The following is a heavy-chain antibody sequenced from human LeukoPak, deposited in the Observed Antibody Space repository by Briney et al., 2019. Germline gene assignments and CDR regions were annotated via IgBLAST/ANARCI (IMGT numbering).Heavy chain of an antibody. CDR2: INWNSGSI. Sequence: PGGSLRLSCAASGFTFDDYAMHWVRQAPGKGLEWVSGINWNSGSIDYADSVKGRFIMSRDNAKNSLYLQMNSLRAEDTAVYYCAREPAAEGAADHWGQGTLVTVSS. V-gene: IGHV3-9*01. D-gene: IGHD6-25*01. CDR3: AREPAAEGAADH. CDR1: GFTFDDYA. J-gene: IGHJ4*02.